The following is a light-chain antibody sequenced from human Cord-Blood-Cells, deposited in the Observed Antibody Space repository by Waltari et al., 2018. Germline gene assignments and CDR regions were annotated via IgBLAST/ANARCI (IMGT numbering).Light chain of an antibody. CDR3: QQYNNWPPWT. CDR2: GAS. V-gene: IGKV3-15*01. J-gene: IGKJ1*01. Sequence: EIVMTPSPATLSVSPGERATLSCRASQSVSSNLAWYQQKPGQAPRHLIYGASTRATGIPARFSGRGSGTEFTLTISSLQSEDFAVYYCQQYNNWPPWTFGQGTKVEIK. CDR1: QSVSSN.